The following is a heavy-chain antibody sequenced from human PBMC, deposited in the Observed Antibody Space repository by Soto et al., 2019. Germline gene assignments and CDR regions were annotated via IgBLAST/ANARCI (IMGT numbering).Heavy chain of an antibody. D-gene: IGHD4-17*01. J-gene: IGHJ1*01. CDR3: ARVTTVVTRRPRAIEYFQH. CDR1: GFTFSSYA. Sequence: GGSLRLSCAASGFTFSSYAMHWVRQAPGKGLEWVAVISYDGSNKYYADSVKGRFTISRDNSKNTLYLQMNSLRAEDTAVYYCARVTTVVTRRPRAIEYFQHWGQGTLVTVSS. V-gene: IGHV3-30-3*01. CDR2: ISYDGSNK.